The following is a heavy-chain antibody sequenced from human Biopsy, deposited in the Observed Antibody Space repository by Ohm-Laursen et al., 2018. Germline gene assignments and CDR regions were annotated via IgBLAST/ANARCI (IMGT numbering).Heavy chain of an antibody. CDR2: ISGGGTI. CDR3: ARDTRWSPYSMDV. CDR1: WFSFSDYH. D-gene: IGHD4-23*01. V-gene: IGHV3-11*01. J-gene: IGHJ6*02. Sequence: SLRLSCSAPWFSFSDYHMRWIRQAPGRGLEWVSYISGGGTIYYGDSMKGRVTISRDNAKNSLYLQMHSLRAEDTAVYYCARDTRWSPYSMDVWGQGTTVTVSS.